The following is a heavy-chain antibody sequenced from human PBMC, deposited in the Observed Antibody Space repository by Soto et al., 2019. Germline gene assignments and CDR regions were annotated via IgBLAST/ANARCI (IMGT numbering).Heavy chain of an antibody. CDR2: INGLFSGSAGST. D-gene: IGHD2-21*02. CDR3: ATKGGASYEGYYFDY. CDR1: GFNFGNYA. V-gene: IGHV3-23*01. Sequence: LRLSCAASGFNFGNYAMSWVRLAPGKGLEWVSDINGLFSGSAGSTYYAESVRGRFTISRDNYKNTLYLQMNSLRAEDTAVYYCATKGGASYEGYYFDYWGQGTMVTVYS. J-gene: IGHJ4*02.